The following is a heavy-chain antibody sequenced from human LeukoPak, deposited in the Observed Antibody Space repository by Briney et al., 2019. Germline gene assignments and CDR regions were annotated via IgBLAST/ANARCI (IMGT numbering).Heavy chain of an antibody. CDR3: ARGRDPPYYFDY. CDR2: INHSGST. V-gene: IGHV4-34*01. CDR1: GGSFSGYY. Sequence: SETLSLTYAVYGGSFSGYYWSWIRQPPGKGLEWIGEINHSGSTNYNPSLKSRVTISVDTSKNQFSLKLSSVTAADTAVYYCARGRDPPYYFDYWGQGTLVTVSS. J-gene: IGHJ4*02.